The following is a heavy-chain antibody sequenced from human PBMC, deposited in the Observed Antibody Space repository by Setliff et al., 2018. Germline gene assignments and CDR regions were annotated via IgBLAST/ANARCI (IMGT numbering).Heavy chain of an antibody. CDR1: GFTFSSYG. CDR2: IRYDGSNK. V-gene: IGHV3-30*02. CDR3: AKDGGAPSSGWYSAHDI. J-gene: IGHJ3*02. D-gene: IGHD6-19*01. Sequence: GGSLRLSCAASGFTFSSYGMHWVRQAPGKGLEWVAFIRYDGSNKYYADSVKGRFTISRDNSKNTLYLQMNSLRAEDTAVYYCAKDGGAPSSGWYSAHDIWGQGTMVTVSS.